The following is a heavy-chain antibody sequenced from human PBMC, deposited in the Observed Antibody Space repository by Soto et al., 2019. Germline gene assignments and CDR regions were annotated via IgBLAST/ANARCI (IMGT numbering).Heavy chain of an antibody. J-gene: IGHJ4*02. CDR3: SGGVGGAF. CDR2: INQDGSEK. Sequence: ETLSLTCSVSGASISSGGYYWNWVRQAPGKGLEWVAHINQDGSEKYYVDSVKGRFTISRDNTKKSLYLQMNSLRPADTAMYYCSGGVGGAFWGQGTLVTVSS. V-gene: IGHV3-7*04. CDR1: GASISSGGYY. D-gene: IGHD1-26*01.